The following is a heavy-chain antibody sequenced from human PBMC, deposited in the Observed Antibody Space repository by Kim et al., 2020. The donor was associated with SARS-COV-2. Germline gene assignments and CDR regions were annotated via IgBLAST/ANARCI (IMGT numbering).Heavy chain of an antibody. CDR3: AKDHFRSSGDF. V-gene: IGHV3-23*03. CDR2: IYSDGTTK. D-gene: IGHD3-3*02. Sequence: GGSLRLSCVASGFTFSSYAMSWLRQAPGKGLEWVSVIYSDGTTKFYVGSVMGRFTVSRDNSKDTLFLHMNNLRAEDTAVYFCAKDHFRSSGDFWGQGTL. CDR1: GFTFSSYA. J-gene: IGHJ4*02.